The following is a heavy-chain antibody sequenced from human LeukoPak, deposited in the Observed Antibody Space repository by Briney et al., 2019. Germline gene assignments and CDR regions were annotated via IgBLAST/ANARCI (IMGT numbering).Heavy chain of an antibody. CDR2: ISWKSDIR. Sequence: ALRLSCAASGFTFDDYAMHWVRQAPGKGLEWVSGISWKSDIRGYADSVKGRFTTSRDNAKNSLYLQMNSLRAEDTALYYCAKSSGNYLNYYYYMDVWGKGTTVTVSS. V-gene: IGHV3-9*01. J-gene: IGHJ6*03. D-gene: IGHD3-10*01. CDR3: AKSSGNYLNYYYYMDV. CDR1: GFTFDDYA.